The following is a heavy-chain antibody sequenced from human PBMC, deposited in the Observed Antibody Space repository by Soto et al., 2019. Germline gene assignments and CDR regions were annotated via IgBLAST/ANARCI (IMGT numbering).Heavy chain of an antibody. CDR3: ARPLEQHQLGFGMDV. Sequence: QVQLVQSGGGVVQSGGSLRLSCAASGFTFSSYGMHWVRQAPGKGLEWVAVIWYDGSKIYYADSVKGRFTISRDNYKSTLYLQMNSLRAEDTAVYYCARPLEQHQLGFGMDVWGQGSPVTVSS. D-gene: IGHD6-13*01. J-gene: IGHJ6*01. CDR1: GFTFSSYG. CDR2: IWYDGSKI. V-gene: IGHV3-33*01.